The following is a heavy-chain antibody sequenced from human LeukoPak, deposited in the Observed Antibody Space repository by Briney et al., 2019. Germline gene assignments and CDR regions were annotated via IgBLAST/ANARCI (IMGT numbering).Heavy chain of an antibody. V-gene: IGHV3-33*08. CDR3: ARDGTVTAGPFDP. CDR2: IWYDGSNK. Sequence: GGSLRLSCAVSGFTFSDYAMSWVRQAPGKGLEWVAFIWYDGSNKYYADSVKGRFTISRDNSKNTLYLQMNSLRVEDTAVYYCARDGTVTAGPFDPWGQGTLVTVSS. D-gene: IGHD4-11*01. J-gene: IGHJ5*02. CDR1: GFTFSDYA.